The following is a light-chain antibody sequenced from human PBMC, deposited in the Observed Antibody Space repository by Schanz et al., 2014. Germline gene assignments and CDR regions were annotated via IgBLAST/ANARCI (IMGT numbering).Light chain of an antibody. Sequence: EIVLTQSPGTLSLSPGERATLSCRASQSVSSSNLAWYQQKPGQAPRLLIYGASTRATGIPARFSGSGSGTEFTLTISSLQSEDFAVYYCQQRSNGLTFGGGTKVEIK. V-gene: IGKV3D-20*02. CDR2: GAS. CDR1: QSVSSSN. J-gene: IGKJ4*01. CDR3: QQRSNGLT.